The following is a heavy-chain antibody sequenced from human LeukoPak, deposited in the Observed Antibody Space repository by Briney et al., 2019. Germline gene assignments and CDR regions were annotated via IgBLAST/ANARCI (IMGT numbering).Heavy chain of an antibody. CDR3: AREVMATIFDY. D-gene: IGHD5-24*01. Sequence: SETLSLTCAVSGGSISSSNWWSWVRQHPGKGLEWIGYIYYSGSTYYNPSLKSRVTISVDTSKNQFSLKLSSVTAADTAVYYCAREVMATIFDYWGQGTLVTVSS. J-gene: IGHJ4*02. CDR1: GGSISSSNW. V-gene: IGHV4-31*11. CDR2: IYYSGST.